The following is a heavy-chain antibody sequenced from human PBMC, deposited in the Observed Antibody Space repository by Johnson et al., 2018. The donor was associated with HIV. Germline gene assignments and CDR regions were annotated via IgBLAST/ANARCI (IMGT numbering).Heavy chain of an antibody. CDR3: VRDRGYYDRVDVFDI. CDR1: GFTFDDYG. D-gene: IGHD3-10*02. CDR2: ISSSGTTI. J-gene: IGHJ3*02. V-gene: IGHV3-48*01. Sequence: VPLVESGGGVVRPGGSLRLSCAASGFTFDDYGMSWVRQAPGKGLEWVSYISSSGTTIHYADSVKGRFTISRDNSQNTLYLQMNTLRAEDTAVYYCVRDRGYYDRVDVFDIWGQGAMVTVSS.